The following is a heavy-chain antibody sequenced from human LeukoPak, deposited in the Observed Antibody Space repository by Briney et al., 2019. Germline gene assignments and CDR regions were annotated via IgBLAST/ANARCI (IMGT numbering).Heavy chain of an antibody. Sequence: GGSLRLSCAASGFTFSSYSMTWVRQAPGKGLEWVSSISSSSSYIYYADSVKGRFTISRDNAKNSLYLQMNSLRAEDTAVYYCAKEGTQEYYGFWSYYFDYWGQGTLVTVSS. V-gene: IGHV3-21*04. CDR1: GFTFSSYS. J-gene: IGHJ4*02. D-gene: IGHD3-3*01. CDR2: ISSSSSYI. CDR3: AKEGTQEYYGFWSYYFDY.